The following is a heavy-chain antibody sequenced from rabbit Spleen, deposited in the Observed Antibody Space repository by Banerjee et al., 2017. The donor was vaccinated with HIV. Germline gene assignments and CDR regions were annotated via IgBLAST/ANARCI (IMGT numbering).Heavy chain of an antibody. CDR2: IDTGSSGFT. CDR3: ARDTVYAAYAGFGHATLHYFDL. Sequence: QSLEESGGDLVKPGASLTLTCIASGVSLSGDSYMCWVRQAPGRGLEWIACIDTGSSGFTYFASWAKGRFTISKTSSTTVTLQMTSLTAADTATYFCARDTVYAAYAGFGHATLHYFDLWGQGTLVTVS. V-gene: IGHV1S40*01. J-gene: IGHJ4*01. D-gene: IGHD6-1*01. CDR1: GVSLSGDSY.